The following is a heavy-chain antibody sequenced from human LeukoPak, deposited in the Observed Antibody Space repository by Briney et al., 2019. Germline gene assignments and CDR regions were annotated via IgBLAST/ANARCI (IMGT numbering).Heavy chain of an antibody. D-gene: IGHD5-24*01. CDR2: IKQDGSKK. V-gene: IGHV3-7*04. J-gene: IGHJ4*02. CDR3: TRVGYIDEGIDY. CDR1: GFPFSSYW. Sequence: GGSLRLSCVASGFPFSSYWMTWVRQAPGKGLEWVANIKQDGSKKSYVDSVKGRFTISRDNAKNSLYLQMNSLRAEDMAIYYCTRVGYIDEGIDYWGQGTLVTVSS.